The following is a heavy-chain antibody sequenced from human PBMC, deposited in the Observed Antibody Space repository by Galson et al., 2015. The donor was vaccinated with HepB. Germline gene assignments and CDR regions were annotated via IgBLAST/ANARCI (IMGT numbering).Heavy chain of an antibody. CDR2: IGYSSSTI. Sequence: LRLSCAASGFTFSSYSISWVRQAPGKGLEWVSYIGYSSSTIYYADSVKGRFTISRDNAKDSVYLEMNSLRAEDTAVYYCARDRGGSGSYLSYYNGMDVWGQGTTVTVSS. CDR1: GFTFSSYS. J-gene: IGHJ6*02. V-gene: IGHV3-48*04. D-gene: IGHD3-10*01. CDR3: ARDRGGSGSYLSYYNGMDV.